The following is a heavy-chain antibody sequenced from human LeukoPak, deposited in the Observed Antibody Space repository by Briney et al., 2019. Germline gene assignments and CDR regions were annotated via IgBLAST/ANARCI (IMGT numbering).Heavy chain of an antibody. V-gene: IGHV5-51*01. CDR2: IYPGDSGP. CDR3: SMSGDRVPLQDDVFDV. J-gene: IGHJ3*01. CDR1: GYSFTSYC. D-gene: IGHD1-26*01. Sequence: GESLKISCKVSGYSFTSYCIGWVRQMPGKGLEWMGIIYPGDSGPTYSPSFQGQVTISVDKSINTAYLQWRSLQASDTAMYYCSMSGDRVPLQDDVFDVWGQGTMVTVST.